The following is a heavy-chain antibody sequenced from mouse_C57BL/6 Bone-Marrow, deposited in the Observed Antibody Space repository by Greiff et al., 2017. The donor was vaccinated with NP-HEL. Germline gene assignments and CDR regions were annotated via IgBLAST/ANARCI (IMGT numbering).Heavy chain of an antibody. CDR3: ARYGSSPYWYFDV. D-gene: IGHD1-1*01. J-gene: IGHJ1*03. CDR2: INPSSGYT. V-gene: IGHV1-4*01. CDR1: GYTFTSYT. Sequence: VQGVESGAELARPGASVKMSCKASGYTFTSYTMHWVKQRPGQGLEWIGYINPSSGYTKYNQKFKDKATLTADKSSSTAYMQLSSLTSENSAVYYCARYGSSPYWYFDVWGTGTTVTVSS.